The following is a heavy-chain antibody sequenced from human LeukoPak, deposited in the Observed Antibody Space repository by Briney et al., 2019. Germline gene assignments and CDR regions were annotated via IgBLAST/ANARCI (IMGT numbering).Heavy chain of an antibody. J-gene: IGHJ4*02. V-gene: IGHV4-39*01. CDR2: IYYSGST. D-gene: IGHD6-13*01. CDR3: ARLGIAAALHILDY. CDR1: GGSISSSSYY. Sequence: SETLSLTCTVSGGSISSSSYYWGWIRQPPGKGLEWIGSIYYSGSTYYNPSLKSRVTISVDTSKNQFSLKLSSVTAADTAVYYCARLGIAAALHILDYWGQGTLVTVSS.